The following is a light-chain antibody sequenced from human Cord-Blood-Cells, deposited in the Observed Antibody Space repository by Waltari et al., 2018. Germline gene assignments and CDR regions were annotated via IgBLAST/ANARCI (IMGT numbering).Light chain of an antibody. J-gene: IGKJ4*01. Sequence: DIVMTQSPASLAVSLGERATINCQSSQSVLYSTNNKNYFAWHQKKPGQPPKLLIYWASTRESGVPDRFSGSGSGTDFTLTISSLQAEDVAVYYCQQYYSTPLTFGGGTKVEIK. V-gene: IGKV4-1*01. CDR1: QSVLYSTNNKNY. CDR2: WAS. CDR3: QQYYSTPLT.